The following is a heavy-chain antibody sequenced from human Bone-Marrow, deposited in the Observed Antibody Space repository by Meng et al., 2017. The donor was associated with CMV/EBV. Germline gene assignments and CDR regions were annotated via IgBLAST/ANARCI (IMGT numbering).Heavy chain of an antibody. CDR2: VNAGNGNT. D-gene: IGHD2-2*01. CDR3: AREGYCSSTNCPRWLDP. J-gene: IGHJ5*02. CDR1: FNFTSYA. Sequence: FNFTSYAVHWVRQAPGQRLEWMGWVNAGNGNTIYSQKLQDRVTFTRDTSATTAYMELSSLRSEDTAVYYCAREGYCSSTNCPRWLDPWGRGTLVTVSS. V-gene: IGHV1-3*01.